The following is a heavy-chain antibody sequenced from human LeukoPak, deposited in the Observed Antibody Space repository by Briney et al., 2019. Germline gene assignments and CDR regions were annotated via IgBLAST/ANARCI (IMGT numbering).Heavy chain of an antibody. CDR2: NT. J-gene: IGHJ2*01. V-gene: IGHV4-31*03. D-gene: IGHD3-3*01. CDR3: ARAILTPSGFVWHFDL. CDR1: GGSISTGVYY. Sequence: PSETLSLTCTASGGSISTGVYYWGWIRQHPGKGLEWIGYNTYYNPSLKSRVTISVDTSKSQFSLKLTSVTAADTAVYHCARAILTPSGFVWHFDLWGRGTLVTVSS.